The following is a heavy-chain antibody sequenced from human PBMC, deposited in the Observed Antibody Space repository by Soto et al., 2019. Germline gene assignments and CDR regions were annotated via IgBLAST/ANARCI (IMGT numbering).Heavy chain of an antibody. Sequence: QITFNEPGPTQVKPRQTPTLTCTFSGFSPTTRGVGVGWIRQFPGKAPAWLALIYWDDDKRYSTALKSRPTTTKDTAKNQMVLTMADLDPADTATYYCAHRVLRAVFGLVTTTAIYFDFWGQGTPVAVSS. V-gene: IGHV2-5*02. J-gene: IGHJ4*02. CDR2: IYWDDDK. D-gene: IGHD3-3*01. CDR1: GFSPTTRGVG. CDR3: AHRVLRAVFGLVTTTAIYFDF.